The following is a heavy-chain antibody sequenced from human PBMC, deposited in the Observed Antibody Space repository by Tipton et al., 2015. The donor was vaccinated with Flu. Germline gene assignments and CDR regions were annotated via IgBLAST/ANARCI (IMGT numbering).Heavy chain of an antibody. CDR2: ISGDSGVT. V-gene: IGHV3-23*01. CDR1: EFTISSVA. D-gene: IGHD6-13*01. CDR3: ARAWAAAGSA. Sequence: GSLRLSCAASEFTISSVAMSWVRQAPGKGLEWVSTISGDSGVTNYADSVKGRFTISRDDSKNTLDLQMHSLRVDGTAVYYCARAWAAAGSAWGQGTLVTVSS. J-gene: IGHJ5*02.